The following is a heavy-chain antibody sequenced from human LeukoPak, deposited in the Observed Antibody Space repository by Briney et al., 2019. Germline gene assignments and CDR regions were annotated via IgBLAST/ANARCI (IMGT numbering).Heavy chain of an antibody. CDR2: ISYDGSNK. J-gene: IGHJ4*02. Sequence: PGGSLRLSCAASGFTVSSNYMSWVRQAPGKGLEWVAVISYDGSNKYYADSVKGRFTISRDNSKNTLYLQMNSLRAEDTAVYYCARDLRDGYPKGDYWGQGTLVTVSS. CDR1: GFTVSSNY. CDR3: ARDLRDGYPKGDY. D-gene: IGHD5-24*01. V-gene: IGHV3-30-3*01.